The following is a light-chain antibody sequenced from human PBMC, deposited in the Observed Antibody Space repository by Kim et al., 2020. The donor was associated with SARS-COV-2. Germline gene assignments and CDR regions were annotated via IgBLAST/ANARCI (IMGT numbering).Light chain of an antibody. CDR3: KQINIIPLT. CDR1: QGISNY. J-gene: IGKJ4*01. V-gene: IGKV1-27*01. CDR2: DAS. Sequence: DIQMTQSPSSLSTSVGDRVTITCRASQGISNYLAWYQQKPGKVPELLIYDASTLQSGVPSRFSDSGSGTDFTLTISSLQAEDVATYYCKQINIIPLTFGGGTKVDIK.